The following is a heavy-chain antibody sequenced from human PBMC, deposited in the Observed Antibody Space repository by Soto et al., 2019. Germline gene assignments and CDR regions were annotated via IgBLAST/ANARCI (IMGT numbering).Heavy chain of an antibody. CDR1: GFSLSTTGVG. V-gene: IGHV2-5*01. J-gene: IGHJ5*02. CDR2: IYWNDDK. CDR3: ARVAGFYYYRSRSYIWFDP. Sequence: QITLKVSGPTLVKPTQTLTLTCTFSGFSLSTTGVGVGWIRQPPGKALEWLALIYWNDDKRYSPSLKSRITITKDTSKNQGVLTMTNMDPVDTATYYCARVAGFYYYRSRSYIWFDPWGQGTLGTGSS. D-gene: IGHD3-10*01.